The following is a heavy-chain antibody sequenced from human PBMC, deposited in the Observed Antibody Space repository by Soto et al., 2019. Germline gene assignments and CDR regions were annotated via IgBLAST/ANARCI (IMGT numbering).Heavy chain of an antibody. J-gene: IGHJ4*02. CDR1: GFTFSSYG. D-gene: IGHD5-12*01. Sequence: QVQLVESGGGVVQPGRSLRPSCAASGFTFSSYGMHWVRQAPGKGLEWVTVIWFDGSNKYYADSVKGRFTISRDNSKNTVYLQMNSLRAEDTAVYYCARDRGYSGYDGVDYWGQGTLVTVSS. CDR3: ARDRGYSGYDGVDY. V-gene: IGHV3-33*01. CDR2: IWFDGSNK.